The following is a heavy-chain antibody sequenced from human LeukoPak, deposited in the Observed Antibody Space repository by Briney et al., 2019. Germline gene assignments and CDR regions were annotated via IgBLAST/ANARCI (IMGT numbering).Heavy chain of an antibody. J-gene: IGHJ4*02. CDR2: ISGSGGST. D-gene: IGHD2-8*01. Sequence: GGSLRLSCAASGFTFTSYSMNWVRQAPGKGLEWVSAISGSGGSTYYADSVKGRFTISRDNSKNTLYLQMNSLRAEDTAVYYCAKDGVLMVYAIPYFDYWGQGTLVTVSS. CDR3: AKDGVLMVYAIPYFDY. CDR1: GFTFTSYS. V-gene: IGHV3-23*01.